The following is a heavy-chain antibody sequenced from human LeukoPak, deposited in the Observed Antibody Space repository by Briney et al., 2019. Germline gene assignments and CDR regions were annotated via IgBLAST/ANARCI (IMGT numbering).Heavy chain of an antibody. V-gene: IGHV1-46*01. CDR3: ARSLLGGSYYLNY. CDR2: IYPSGGST. D-gene: IGHD1-26*01. Sequence: ASVTLSCKASGYTFTSYYMHWVRQGPGQGLEWMGIIYPSGGSTSYAHKFQGRVTMTRDTSTSTVYMELLSLISEETAVYYCARSLLGGSYYLNYWGQGTLVTVSS. J-gene: IGHJ4*02. CDR1: GYTFTSYY.